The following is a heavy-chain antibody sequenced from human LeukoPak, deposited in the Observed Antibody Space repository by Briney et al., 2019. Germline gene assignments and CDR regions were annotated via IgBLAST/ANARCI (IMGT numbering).Heavy chain of an antibody. V-gene: IGHV4-39*01. Sequence: SETLSLTCTVSGGSISSSSYYWGWIRQPPGKGLEWIGSIYYSGSTYYNPSLKSRVTISVDTSKNQFSLKLSSVTAADTAVYYCARGLDTAMVLLSAFDIWGQGTMVTVSS. CDR1: GGSISSSSYY. J-gene: IGHJ3*02. D-gene: IGHD5-18*01. CDR2: IYYSGST. CDR3: ARGLDTAMVLLSAFDI.